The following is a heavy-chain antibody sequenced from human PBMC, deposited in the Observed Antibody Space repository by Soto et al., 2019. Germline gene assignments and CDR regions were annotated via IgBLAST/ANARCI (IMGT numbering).Heavy chain of an antibody. CDR1: GYTFTGYY. D-gene: IGHD2-2*01. V-gene: IGHV1-2*02. J-gene: IGHJ6*02. CDR2: INPNSGGT. Sequence: ASVKVSCKASGYTFTGYYMHWVRQAPGQGLEWMVWINPNSGGTNYAQKFQGRVTMTRDTSISTAYMELSRLRSDDTAVYYCARGPDCSSPTCSYFYYGMDVLGQGTTVTVSS. CDR3: ARGPDCSSPTCSYFYYGMDV.